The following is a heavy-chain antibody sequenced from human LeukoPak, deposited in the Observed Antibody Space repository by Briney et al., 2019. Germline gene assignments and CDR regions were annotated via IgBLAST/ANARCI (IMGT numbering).Heavy chain of an antibody. V-gene: IGHV3-9*01. CDR3: AKDRMESGYYNGFAY. D-gene: IGHD3-22*01. CDR2: ISWNSGSI. J-gene: IGHJ4*02. CDR1: GFTFDDYA. Sequence: GGSLRLSCAASGFTFDDYAMHWVRQAPGKGLEWVSGISWNSGSIGYADSVKGRFTISRDNAKNSLYLQMNSLRAEDTALYYCAKDRMESGYYNGFAYWGQGTLVTVSS.